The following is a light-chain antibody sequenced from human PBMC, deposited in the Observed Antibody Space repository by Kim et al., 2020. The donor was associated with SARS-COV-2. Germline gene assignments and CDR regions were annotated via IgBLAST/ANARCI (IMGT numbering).Light chain of an antibody. CDR1: QAITDSY. J-gene: IGKJ2*01. CDR2: DAS. V-gene: IGKV3-20*01. Sequence: ATLSSSGGQAITDSYLAWYQQKPGQAPWLLIYDASSRATGIPDRFSGSVSGTDFTLTISRLEPEDFAVYYCQHYGNSPYTFGQGTKLEI. CDR3: QHYGNSPYT.